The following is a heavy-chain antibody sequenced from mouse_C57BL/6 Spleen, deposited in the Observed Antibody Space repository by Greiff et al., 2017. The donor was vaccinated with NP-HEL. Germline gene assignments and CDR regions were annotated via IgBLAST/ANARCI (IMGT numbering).Heavy chain of an antibody. D-gene: IGHD2-4*01. V-gene: IGHV5-17*01. Sequence: EVKLMESGGGLVKPGGSLKLSCAASGFTFSDYGMHWVRQAPEKGLEWVAYISSGSSTIYYADTVKGRFTISRDNAKNTLFLQMTSLRSEDTAMYYCARGGTTMITRAWFAYWGQGTLVTVSA. CDR3: ARGGTTMITRAWFAY. CDR2: ISSGSSTI. J-gene: IGHJ3*01. CDR1: GFTFSDYG.